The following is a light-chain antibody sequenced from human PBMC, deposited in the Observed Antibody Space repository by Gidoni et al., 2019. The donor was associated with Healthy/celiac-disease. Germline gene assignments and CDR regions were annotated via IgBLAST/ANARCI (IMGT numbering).Light chain of an antibody. J-gene: IGKJ4*01. CDR2: DAS. Sequence: EIVLTQSPAPLSLSPGDRATLSCRASQRVSSYLAWYQQKPGQAPRLLIYDASNRATGIPARFSGSGSGTDFTFTISSLEPEDFAVYYCQQRSNWPLTFGGGTKVEIK. CDR1: QRVSSY. CDR3: QQRSNWPLT. V-gene: IGKV3-11*01.